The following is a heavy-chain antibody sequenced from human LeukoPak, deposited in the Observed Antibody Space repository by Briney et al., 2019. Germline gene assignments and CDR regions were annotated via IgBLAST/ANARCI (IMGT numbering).Heavy chain of an antibody. V-gene: IGHV3-7*01. Sequence: GGSLRLSCAASGFTFSSYWMSWVREAPGKGLEWVANIKQEGSEKYYVDSVKGRFTISRDNAKNSLYLQMNSLRAEDTAVYYCARLYCSGGSCYSITAFDYWGQGTLVTVSS. CDR3: ARLYCSGGSCYSITAFDY. CDR1: GFTFSSYW. J-gene: IGHJ4*02. D-gene: IGHD2-15*01. CDR2: IKQEGSEK.